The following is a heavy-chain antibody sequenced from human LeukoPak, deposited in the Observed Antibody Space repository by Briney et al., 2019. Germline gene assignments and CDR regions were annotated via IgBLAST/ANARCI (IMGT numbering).Heavy chain of an antibody. J-gene: IGHJ3*02. Sequence: GGSLRLSCAASGFTFSSYSMNWVRQAPGKGLEWVSYISSSSSTIYYADSVKGRFTISRDNAKNTLYLQMNSLRAEDTAVYYCAREGVIVGATSGAFDIWGQGTMATVSS. D-gene: IGHD1-26*01. CDR2: ISSSSSTI. CDR1: GFTFSSYS. CDR3: AREGVIVGATSGAFDI. V-gene: IGHV3-48*04.